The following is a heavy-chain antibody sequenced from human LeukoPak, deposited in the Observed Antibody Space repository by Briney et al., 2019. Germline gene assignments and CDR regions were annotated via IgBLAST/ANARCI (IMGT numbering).Heavy chain of an antibody. Sequence: ASVKVSCKASGYTFTSYGISWVRQAPGQGLEWMGWISAYNGNTNYAQKLQGRVTMTTDTSTGTAYMELRSLRSDDTAVYYCATLGYCSGGSCYPGGLYYYYGMDVWGQGTTVTVSS. V-gene: IGHV1-18*01. CDR1: GYTFTSYG. J-gene: IGHJ6*02. D-gene: IGHD2-15*01. CDR3: ATLGYCSGGSCYPGGLYYYYGMDV. CDR2: ISAYNGNT.